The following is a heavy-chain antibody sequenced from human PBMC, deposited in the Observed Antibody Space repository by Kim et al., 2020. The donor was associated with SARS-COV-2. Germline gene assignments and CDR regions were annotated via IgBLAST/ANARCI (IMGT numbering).Heavy chain of an antibody. V-gene: IGHV3-48*03. Sequence: GGSLRLSCAASGFTFSSYEMNWVRQAPGKGLEWVSYISSSCSIIYYADSVKGRFTISRDNAKNSLYLQMNSLRAEDTAVYYCARMGGYCSSTSCLNYIGGQGTLVTVSS. J-gene: IGHJ4*02. CDR2: ISSSCSII. CDR3: ARMGGYCSSTSCLNYI. D-gene: IGHD2-2*01. CDR1: GFTFSSYE.